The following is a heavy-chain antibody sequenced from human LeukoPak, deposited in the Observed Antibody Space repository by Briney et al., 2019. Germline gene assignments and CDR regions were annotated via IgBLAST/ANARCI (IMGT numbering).Heavy chain of an antibody. Sequence: GVSLRLSCAASGFTFSSYGMHWVRQAPGKGLEWVAVIWYDGSNKYYADSVKGRFTISRDNSKNTLYLQMNSLRAEDTAVYYCARDLGVVATILPGYWGQGTLVTVSS. CDR2: IWYDGSNK. CDR3: ARDLGVVATILPGY. CDR1: GFTFSSYG. V-gene: IGHV3-33*01. D-gene: IGHD5-12*01. J-gene: IGHJ4*02.